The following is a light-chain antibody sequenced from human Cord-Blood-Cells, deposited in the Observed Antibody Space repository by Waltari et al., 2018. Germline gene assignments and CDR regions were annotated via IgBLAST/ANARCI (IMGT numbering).Light chain of an antibody. CDR3: CSYAGSSTDVV. V-gene: IGLV2-23*01. Sequence: QSALTQPASVYGSPGQSITISCTGTRSDVGSYNLVSWYKQQPGKAPQLMIYEGSKRPSVVSNRCSGPKSGNTAALTISGLQAEDEADYYCCSYAGSSTDVVFGGGTKLTVL. CDR2: EGS. J-gene: IGLJ2*01. CDR1: RSDVGSYNL.